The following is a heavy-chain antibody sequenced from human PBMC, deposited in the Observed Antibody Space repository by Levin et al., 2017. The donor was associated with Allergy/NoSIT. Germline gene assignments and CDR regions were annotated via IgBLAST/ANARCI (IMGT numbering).Heavy chain of an antibody. CDR3: ARDFLGGNYGY. D-gene: IGHD1-7*01. CDR1: GFTFSSYA. CDR2: ISSNGGST. V-gene: IGHV3-64*01. J-gene: IGHJ4*02. Sequence: GESLKISCAASGFTFSSYAMHWVRQAPGKGLEYVSAISSNGGSTYYANSVKGRFTISRDNSKNTLYLQMGSLRAEDMAVYYCARDFLGGNYGYWGQGTLVTVSS.